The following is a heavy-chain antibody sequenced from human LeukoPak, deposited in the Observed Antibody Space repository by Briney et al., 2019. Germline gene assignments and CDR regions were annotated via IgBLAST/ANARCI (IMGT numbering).Heavy chain of an antibody. V-gene: IGHV1-18*01. J-gene: IGHJ3*02. CDR1: GYSFITSG. Sequence: ASVKVSCKASGYSFITSGVSWVRRAPGQGFEWMGWIAAYNGNTDYAQKLQGRVTMTTDTSTSTAYMELRSLRSDDTAVYYCARGVGSAFDIWGQGTMVTVSS. D-gene: IGHD2-15*01. CDR3: ARGVGSAFDI. CDR2: IAAYNGNT.